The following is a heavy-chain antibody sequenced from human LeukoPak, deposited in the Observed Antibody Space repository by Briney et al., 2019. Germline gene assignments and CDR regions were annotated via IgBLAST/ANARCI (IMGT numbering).Heavy chain of an antibody. D-gene: IGHD3-10*01. CDR1: GFPFSSYS. CDR3: ARDVLWFGELLLSGAFDI. J-gene: IGHJ3*02. Sequence: GSLILSGAASGFPFSSYSMNWVRQAPGKGLEWVSSISSSSSYIYYADSVKGRFTISRDNAKNSLYLQMNSLRAEDTAVYYCARDVLWFGELLLSGAFDIWGQGTMVTVSS. V-gene: IGHV3-21*01. CDR2: ISSSSSYI.